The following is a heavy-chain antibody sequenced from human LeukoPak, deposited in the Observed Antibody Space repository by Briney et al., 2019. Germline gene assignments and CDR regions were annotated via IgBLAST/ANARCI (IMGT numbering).Heavy chain of an antibody. CDR2: INHSGST. D-gene: IGHD3-3*01. V-gene: IGHV4-34*01. CDR3: ARGPNQLLRPFDY. Sequence: SETLSLTCAAYGGSFSGYYWSWIRQPPGKGLEWIGEINHSGSTNYNPSLKSRVTISVDTSKNQFSLKLSSVTAADTAVYYCARGPNQLLRPFDYWGQGTLVTVSS. CDR1: GGSFSGYY. J-gene: IGHJ4*02.